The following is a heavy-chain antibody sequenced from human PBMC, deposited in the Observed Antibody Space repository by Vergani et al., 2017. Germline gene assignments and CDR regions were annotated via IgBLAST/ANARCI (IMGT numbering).Heavy chain of an antibody. D-gene: IGHD4-17*01. CDR1: GFTFSSYS. Sequence: EVQLVESGGGLVKPGGSLGLSCAASGFTFSSYSMNWVRQAPGKGLEWVSSISSSSSYIYYADSVKGRFTISRDNAKNSLYLQMNSLRAEDTAVYYCARDSDYGDLSFDYWGQGTLVTVSS. CDR2: ISSSSSYI. CDR3: ARDSDYGDLSFDY. J-gene: IGHJ4*02. V-gene: IGHV3-21*01.